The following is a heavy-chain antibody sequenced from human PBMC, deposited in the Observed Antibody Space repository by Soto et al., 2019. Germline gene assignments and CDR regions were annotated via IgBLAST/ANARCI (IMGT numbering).Heavy chain of an antibody. V-gene: IGHV4-31*03. CDR1: GDSLSSGGHY. Sequence: QVQLQESGPGLVKPSQTLSLTCTVSGDSLSSGGHYWSWIRQHPGKGLEWIGHIYDSVNTYYSPSLRSRVTISADMSKNQFYLNLRSVTAADTAVYYCARVDHRGYFAILTDYWGQGTLVTVSS. J-gene: IGHJ4*02. CDR3: ARVDHRGYFAILTDY. D-gene: IGHD3-9*01. CDR2: IYDSVNT.